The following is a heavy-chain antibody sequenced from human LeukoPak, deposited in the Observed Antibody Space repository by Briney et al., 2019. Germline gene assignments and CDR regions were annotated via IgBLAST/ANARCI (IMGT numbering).Heavy chain of an antibody. D-gene: IGHD3-22*01. CDR2: INPNSGGT. CDR1: GYTFTGYY. V-gene: IGHV1-2*02. CDR3: ARVTSEVPYYYDSSGQVLGY. J-gene: IGHJ4*02. Sequence: ASVKVSCKASGYTFTGYYMHWVRQAPGQGLEWMGWINPNSGGTNYAQKFQGRVTMTRDTSISTAYMELSRLRSDDTAVYYCARVTSEVPYYYDSSGQVLGYWGQGTLVTVSS.